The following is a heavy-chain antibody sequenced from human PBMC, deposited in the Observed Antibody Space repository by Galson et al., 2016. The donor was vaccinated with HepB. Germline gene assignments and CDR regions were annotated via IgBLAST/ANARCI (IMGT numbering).Heavy chain of an antibody. CDR2: INSKGDSA. CDR3: ARNNDGYDY. D-gene: IGHD5-24*01. J-gene: IGHJ4*02. V-gene: IGHV3-64*01. CDR1: GFTFSNSA. Sequence: SLRLSCAASGFTFSNSAMHWVRQAPGRGLESVSAINSKGDSAYYGNSVKGRFTVSRDNSKNTLHLHMGSLRAEDLAVYYCARNNDGYDYWGQGTLVTVSS.